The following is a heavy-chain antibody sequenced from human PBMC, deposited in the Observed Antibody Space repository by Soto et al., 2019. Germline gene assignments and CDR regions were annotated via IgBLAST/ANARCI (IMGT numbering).Heavy chain of an antibody. CDR1: GFTFGSYW. D-gene: IGHD2-21*02. CDR2: IKPDGSAT. V-gene: IGHV3-7*01. CDR3: ARAGYCGPGCYYYFDY. J-gene: IGHJ4*02. Sequence: EVQLVESGGGLVQPGGSLRLSCAVSGFTFGSYWMNWVRLIPGKGLEWVAYIKPDGSATYDVDSVKGRFTISRDNAKNSLYLQRNSLRVEDTSVYYCARAGYCGPGCYYYFDYWGQGNLVTVSS.